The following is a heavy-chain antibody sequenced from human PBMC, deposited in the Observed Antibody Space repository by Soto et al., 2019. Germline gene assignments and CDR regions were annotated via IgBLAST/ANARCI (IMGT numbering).Heavy chain of an antibody. CDR1: GFTFSSYA. Sequence: GGSLRLSCAASGFTFSSYAMHWVRQAPGKGLEWVAVISYDGSNKYYADSVKGRFTISRDNSKNTLYLQMNSLRAEDTAVYYCARDTRTFYCSGGSCYSFYFDYWGQGTLVTVSS. D-gene: IGHD2-15*01. V-gene: IGHV3-30-3*01. CDR3: ARDTRTFYCSGGSCYSFYFDY. CDR2: ISYDGSNK. J-gene: IGHJ4*02.